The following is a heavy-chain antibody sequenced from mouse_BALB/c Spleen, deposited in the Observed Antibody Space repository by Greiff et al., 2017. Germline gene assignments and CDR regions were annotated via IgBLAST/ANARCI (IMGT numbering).Heavy chain of an antibody. Sequence: QVQLQQSGAELVRPGTSVKVSCKASGYAFTNYLIEWVKQRPGQGLEWIGVINPGSGGTNYNEKFKGKATLTADKSSSTAYMQLSSLTSDDSAVYFCARIGNYDWFAYWGQGTLVTVSA. D-gene: IGHD2-1*01. CDR1: GYAFTNYL. V-gene: IGHV1-54*01. J-gene: IGHJ3*01. CDR2: INPGSGGT. CDR3: ARIGNYDWFAY.